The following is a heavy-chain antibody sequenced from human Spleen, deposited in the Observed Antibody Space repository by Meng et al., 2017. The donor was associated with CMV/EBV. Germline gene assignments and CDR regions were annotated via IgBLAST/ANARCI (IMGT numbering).Heavy chain of an antibody. CDR1: GFTFSSYS. D-gene: IGHD2-2*01. CDR3: ARDHIVPAADDWFDP. V-gene: IGHV3-21*01. Sequence: GESLKISCAASGFTFSSYSMNWVRQAPGKGLEWVSSISSSSSYIYYADSVKGRFTISRDNAKNSLYLQMNSLRAEDTAVYYCARDHIVPAADDWFDPWGQGTLVTVS. CDR2: ISSSSSYI. J-gene: IGHJ5*02.